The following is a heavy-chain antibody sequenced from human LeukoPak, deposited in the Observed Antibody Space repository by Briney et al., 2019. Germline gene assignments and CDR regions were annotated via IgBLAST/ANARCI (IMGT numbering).Heavy chain of an antibody. D-gene: IGHD3-22*01. Sequence: GGSLRLSCAASGFTVSSKFMSWVRQAPGKGLEWVSTLYSNGNTYYAESVRGRFTIARDNSKNTLSLQMNSLSAEDTAVYYCARDYYDGSAYYSYYEYWGQGTLVTVSS. CDR2: LYSNGNT. V-gene: IGHV3-53*01. J-gene: IGHJ4*02. CDR1: GFTVSSKF. CDR3: ARDYYDGSAYYSYYEY.